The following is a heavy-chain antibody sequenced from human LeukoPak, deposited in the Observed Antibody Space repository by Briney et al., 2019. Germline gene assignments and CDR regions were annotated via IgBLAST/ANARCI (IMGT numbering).Heavy chain of an antibody. CDR2: IYYSGST. Sequence: KPSETPSLTCTGSGGSINISDYYLGWIRPPPGKGLGWIGSIYYSGSTYYNPSLKSRVTISVDTSKNQFSLKLSSVTAADTAVYYCAGRGYSGYVHYWGQGTLVTVSS. V-gene: IGHV4-39*05. D-gene: IGHD5-12*01. CDR3: AGRGYSGYVHY. J-gene: IGHJ4*02. CDR1: GGSINISDYY.